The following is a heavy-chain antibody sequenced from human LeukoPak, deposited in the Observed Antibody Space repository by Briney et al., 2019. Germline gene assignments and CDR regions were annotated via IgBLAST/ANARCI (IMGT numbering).Heavy chain of an antibody. CDR1: GYTFTSYG. Sequence: ASVKASCKASGYTFTSYGISWVRQAPGQGLEWMGWISAYNGNTNYAQKLQGRVTMTTDTSTSTAYMELRSLRSDDTAVYYCARVTPYYDFWSGYQGVLDYWGQGTLVTVSS. CDR2: ISAYNGNT. CDR3: ARVTPYYDFWSGYQGVLDY. D-gene: IGHD3-3*01. J-gene: IGHJ4*02. V-gene: IGHV1-18*01.